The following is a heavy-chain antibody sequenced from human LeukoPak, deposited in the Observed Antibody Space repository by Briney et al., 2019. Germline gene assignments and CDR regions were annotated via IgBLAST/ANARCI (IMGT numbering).Heavy chain of an antibody. D-gene: IGHD5-18*01. V-gene: IGHV4-34*01. CDR1: GGSFSGYY. Sequence: KPSETLSLTCAVYGGSFSGYYWSWIRQPPGKGLEWIGEINHSGSTNYNPSLKSRVTISVDTSKNQFSLKMSSVTAADTAVYYCARGPPWGDTAMAPFFDSWGQGTLVTVSS. J-gene: IGHJ4*02. CDR2: INHSGST. CDR3: ARGPPWGDTAMAPFFDS.